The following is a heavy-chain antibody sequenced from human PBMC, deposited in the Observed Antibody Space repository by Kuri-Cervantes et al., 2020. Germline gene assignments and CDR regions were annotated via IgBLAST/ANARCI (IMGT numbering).Heavy chain of an antibody. CDR2: MRNSGFTT. V-gene: IGHV3-11*01. J-gene: IGHJ2*01. D-gene: IGHD6-19*01. Sequence: WAASVFTFGDYYMGWIRHAPEKGLECMSYMRNSGFTTYYADSVKGRITISRDNAKNSLYLEMNSLRADDTAVYYCARDREWWLVRWYFALWGRGTPVTVSS. CDR1: VFTFGDYY. CDR3: ARDREWWLVRWYFAL.